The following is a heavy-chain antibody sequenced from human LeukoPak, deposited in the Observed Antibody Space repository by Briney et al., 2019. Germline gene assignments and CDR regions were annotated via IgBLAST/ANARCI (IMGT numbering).Heavy chain of an antibody. CDR1: GGSISSSSYY. Sequence: SETLSLTCTVSGGSISSSSYYWGWIRQPPGKRLEWIGSIYYSGSTYYNPSLKSRVTISVDTSKNQFSLKLSSVTAADTAVYYCARVPDQRGFSGVIDYWGQGTLVTVSS. J-gene: IGHJ4*02. V-gene: IGHV4-39*07. D-gene: IGHD4-23*01. CDR2: IYYSGST. CDR3: ARVPDQRGFSGVIDY.